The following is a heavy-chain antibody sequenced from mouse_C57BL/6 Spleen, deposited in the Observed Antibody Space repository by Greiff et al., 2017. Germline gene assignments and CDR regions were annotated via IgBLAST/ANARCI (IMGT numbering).Heavy chain of an antibody. D-gene: IGHD1-1*02. CDR3: ASGKGDYGPYFDY. CDR1: GYSFTGYY. CDR2: INPSTGGT. J-gene: IGHJ2*01. V-gene: IGHV1-42*01. Sequence: VQLQQSGPELVKPGASVKISCKASGYSFTGYYMNWVKQSPEKSLEWIGEINPSTGGTTYNQKFKAKATLTGDKSSSTAYLQLKSLTSEDSAVYYCASGKGDYGPYFDYWGQGTTLTVSS.